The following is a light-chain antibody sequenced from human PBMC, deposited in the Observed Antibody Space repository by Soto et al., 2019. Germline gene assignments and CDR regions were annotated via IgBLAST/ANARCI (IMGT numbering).Light chain of an antibody. CDR1: TSNIGSNY. Sequence: QSVLTQPPSASGTPGQGVTISCSGSTSNIGSNYVYWYQQLPGTAPKLLIYRNNQRPSGVPDRFSGSKSGTSASLAISGLRSDDEADHYCGSWDSSLSAYVFGTGTKVTVL. J-gene: IGLJ1*01. V-gene: IGLV1-47*01. CDR2: RNN. CDR3: GSWDSSLSAYV.